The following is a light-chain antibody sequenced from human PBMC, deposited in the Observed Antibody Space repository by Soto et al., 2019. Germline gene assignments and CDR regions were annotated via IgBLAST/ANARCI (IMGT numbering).Light chain of an antibody. CDR3: QQRSNWPPIT. V-gene: IGKV3-11*01. Sequence: DIVLQQSPATLSLSPGARAPLSCRASQSVSSYLAWYQQKPGQAPRLLIYDASNRATGIPARFSGSGSGTDFTLTISSLEPEDFAVYYCQQRSNWPPITFGQGTRLEIK. J-gene: IGKJ5*01. CDR2: DAS. CDR1: QSVSSY.